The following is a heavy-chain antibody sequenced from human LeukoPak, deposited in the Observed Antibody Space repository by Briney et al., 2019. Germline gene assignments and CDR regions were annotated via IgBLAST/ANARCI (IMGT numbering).Heavy chain of an antibody. CDR1: GGSISSSSYY. D-gene: IGHD3-22*01. V-gene: IGHV4-39*07. Sequence: SETLSLTCTVSGGSISSSSYYWGWIRQPPGKGLEWIGSIYYSGSTYYNPSLKSRVTISVDTSKNQFSLKLSSVTAADTAVYYCARGLPTYYYDARVGAFDIWGQGTMVTVSS. CDR2: IYYSGST. CDR3: ARGLPTYYYDARVGAFDI. J-gene: IGHJ3*02.